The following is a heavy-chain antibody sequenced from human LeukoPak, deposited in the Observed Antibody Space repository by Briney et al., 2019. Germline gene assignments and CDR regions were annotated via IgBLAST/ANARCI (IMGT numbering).Heavy chain of an antibody. CDR1: GFTFSDYY. CDR3: ARDGGIAARPGDYYYYYGMDV. J-gene: IGHJ6*02. Sequence: GGSLRLSCAASGFTFSDYYMSWIRQAPGKGLEWVSYISSSGSTIYYADSVKGRFTISRDNAKNSLYLQMNSLRAEDTAVYYCARDGGIAARPGDYYYYYGMDVWGPGTTVTVSS. D-gene: IGHD6-6*01. V-gene: IGHV3-11*01. CDR2: ISSSGSTI.